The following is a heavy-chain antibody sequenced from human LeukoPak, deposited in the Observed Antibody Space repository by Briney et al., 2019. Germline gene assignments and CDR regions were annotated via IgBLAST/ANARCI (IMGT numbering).Heavy chain of an antibody. V-gene: IGHV4-61*01. D-gene: IGHD6-19*01. Sequence: EPSETLSLTCTVSGGSISSSSYYWSWIRQPPGKGLEWIGYIYYSGSTNYNPSLKSRVTISVDTSKNQFSLKLSSVTAADTAVYYCARLVSGWYPDYWGQGTLVTVSS. J-gene: IGHJ4*02. CDR3: ARLVSGWYPDY. CDR1: GGSISSSSYY. CDR2: IYYSGST.